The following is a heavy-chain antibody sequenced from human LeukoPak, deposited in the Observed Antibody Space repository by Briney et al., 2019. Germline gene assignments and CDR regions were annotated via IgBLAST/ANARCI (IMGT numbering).Heavy chain of an antibody. CDR3: AKGLRYSDN. CDR2: ISYDGSNK. J-gene: IGHJ4*02. Sequence: GGSLRLSCAASGFTFSSYGMHWVRQAPGKGLEWVAVISYDGSNKYYADSVKGRFTISRDNSKNTLYLQMNSLRAEDTAVYYCAKGLRYSDNWGQGTLDTLPS. V-gene: IGHV3-30*18. D-gene: IGHD3-9*01. CDR1: GFTFSSYG.